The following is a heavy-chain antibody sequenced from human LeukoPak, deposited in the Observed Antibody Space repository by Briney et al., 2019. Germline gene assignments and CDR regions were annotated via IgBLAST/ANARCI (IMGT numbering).Heavy chain of an antibody. CDR1: GGSISSGGYY. V-gene: IGHV4-31*03. J-gene: IGHJ4*02. Sequence: SQTLSLTCTVSGGSISSGGYYWSWIRQHPGKGLEWLGYISYSGSTYYNPSLKSRLTISVDTSKNQFSLRLSPVTAADTAAYYCARDRSDSSGYYALTYWGQGSLVTVSS. CDR3: ARDRSDSSGYYALTY. D-gene: IGHD3-22*01. CDR2: ISYSGST.